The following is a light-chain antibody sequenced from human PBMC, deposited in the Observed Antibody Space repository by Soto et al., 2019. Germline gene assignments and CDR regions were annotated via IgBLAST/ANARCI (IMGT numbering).Light chain of an antibody. CDR3: QQYDGSSWT. J-gene: IGKJ1*01. CDR2: GAS. CDR1: QYVSSTY. Sequence: EIVLTQSPGTLSLSPGERATLSCRASQYVSSTYLAWYQQKPGQAPRLLIYGASSRATGIPDRFSGSGSGTDFTLTISRLEPEDFAVYYCQQYDGSSWTFGQGTKVEIK. V-gene: IGKV3-20*01.